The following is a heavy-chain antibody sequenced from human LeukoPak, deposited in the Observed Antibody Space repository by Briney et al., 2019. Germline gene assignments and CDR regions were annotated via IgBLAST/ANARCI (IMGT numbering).Heavy chain of an antibody. CDR2: INPNTGGT. CDR3: ARRPIVGVPAPIDY. Sequence: GAAVKVCCKASGYTFADYYIHWVRQAPGQGLEWMGLINPNTGGTNYAQKFQGRVTMTRDTSITTAYMELSRLRSDDTAVYYCARRPIVGVPAPIDYWGQGNLATVSS. D-gene: IGHD2-2*01. CDR1: GYTFADYY. J-gene: IGHJ4*02. V-gene: IGHV1-2*02.